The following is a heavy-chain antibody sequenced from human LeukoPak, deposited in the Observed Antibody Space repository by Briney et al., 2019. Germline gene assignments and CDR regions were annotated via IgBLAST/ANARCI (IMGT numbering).Heavy chain of an antibody. V-gene: IGHV4-39*02. Sequence: PSETLSLTCTVSGGSTTSGNYYWGYIRQPPGKGLEWIGTIHYSGNTYDNPSFKSRVTMSVDTSKNQFSLNLSSVTAADTAVYYCARENYYFDSWGQGTLVTVSS. CDR2: IHYSGNT. CDR3: ARENYYFDS. J-gene: IGHJ4*02. CDR1: GGSTTSGNYY.